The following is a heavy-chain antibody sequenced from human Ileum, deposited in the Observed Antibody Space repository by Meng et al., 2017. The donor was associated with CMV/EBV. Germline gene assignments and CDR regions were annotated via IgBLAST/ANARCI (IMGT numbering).Heavy chain of an antibody. J-gene: IGHJ5*02. CDR2: INPSGGST. CDR3: AKDQSQNDASWWLDT. CDR1: GYTFTSTF. V-gene: IGHV1-46*01. D-gene: IGHD2-2*01. Sequence: ASVKVSCKASGYTFTSTFMHWVRQAPGQGLEWMGVINPSGGSTIYAQKFRGRLTMTRDTSTTTDYMELSSLRSDDTAVYYCAKDQSQNDASWWLDTWGQGTLVTVSS.